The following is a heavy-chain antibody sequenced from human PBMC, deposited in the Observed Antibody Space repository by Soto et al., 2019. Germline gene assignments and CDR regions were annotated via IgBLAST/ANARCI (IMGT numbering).Heavy chain of an antibody. CDR2: IWYDGSNK. J-gene: IGHJ2*01. Sequence: QVQLVESGGGVVQPGRSLRLSCAASGFTFSNYGMHWVRQAPGKGLEWVAVIWYDGSNKYYADSVKGRFTISRDNSKNTLYLQRNSLRPEDMAVYFCARGWYCGGDCYEWYFDLWGRGTLVTVSS. CDR1: GFTFSNYG. D-gene: IGHD2-21*02. CDR3: ARGWYCGGDCYEWYFDL. V-gene: IGHV3-33*01.